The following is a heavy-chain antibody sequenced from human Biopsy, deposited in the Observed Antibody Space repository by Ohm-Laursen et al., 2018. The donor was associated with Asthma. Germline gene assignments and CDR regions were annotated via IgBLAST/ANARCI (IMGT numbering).Heavy chain of an antibody. CDR2: ISVYNGNT. Sequence: GASVNVSCKTSGYTFNSAGITWVRQAPGQGLEWMGWISVYNGNTKVAQKLQDRVTMITDTSTSTAYMELRSLRSDDTAVYFCARAADYSHYYGIDVWGQGTTVTVS. J-gene: IGHJ6*02. CDR3: ARAADYSHYYGIDV. D-gene: IGHD3-10*01. CDR1: GYTFNSAG. V-gene: IGHV1-18*01.